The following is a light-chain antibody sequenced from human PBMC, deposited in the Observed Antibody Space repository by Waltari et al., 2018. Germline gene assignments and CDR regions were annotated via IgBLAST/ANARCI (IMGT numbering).Light chain of an antibody. CDR3: QAWDSSTEV. J-gene: IGLJ1*01. CDR2: QDS. Sequence: SYELTPPPSASVSPGPTASITCSGDKLGDKYACWYQQKPGQSPVLVIYQDSKRPSGIPERFSGSNSGNTATLTISGTQAMDEADYYCQAWDSSTEVFGTGTKVTVL. V-gene: IGLV3-1*01. CDR1: KLGDKY.